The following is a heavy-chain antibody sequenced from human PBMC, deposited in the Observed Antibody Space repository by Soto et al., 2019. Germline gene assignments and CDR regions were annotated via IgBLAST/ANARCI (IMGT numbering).Heavy chain of an antibody. J-gene: IGHJ4*02. Sequence: QVQLVESGGGVVQPGRSLRLSCAASGFTFSSYAMHWVRQAPGKGLEWGAVISYDGSNKYYADSVKGRFTISRDNSKNTLYLQMNSLRVEDTAVYYCARDSSIRDYVERSVDYWGQGTLVTVSS. CDR3: ARDSSIRDYVERSVDY. CDR2: ISYDGSNK. D-gene: IGHD4-17*01. V-gene: IGHV3-30-3*01. CDR1: GFTFSSYA.